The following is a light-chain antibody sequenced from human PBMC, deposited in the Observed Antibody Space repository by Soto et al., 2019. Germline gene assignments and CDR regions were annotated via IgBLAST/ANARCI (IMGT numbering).Light chain of an antibody. V-gene: IGLV8-61*01. Sequence: QTVVTQEPSLAVSPGGTVTLTCGLSPGSVSTNYYPSWYQQTPGQAPRSLIYSTNSRSSGVPDRFSGSILGNKAALTITGAQADDECDYYCVLFVGSGIGVFGGGTKVTVL. CDR3: VLFVGSGIGV. CDR1: PGSVSTNYY. CDR2: STN. J-gene: IGLJ3*02.